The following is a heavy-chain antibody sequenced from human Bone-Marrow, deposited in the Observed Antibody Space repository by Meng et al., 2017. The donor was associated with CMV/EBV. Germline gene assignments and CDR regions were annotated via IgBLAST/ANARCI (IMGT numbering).Heavy chain of an antibody. D-gene: IGHD6-19*01. V-gene: IGHV1-2*02. CDR2: INPSTGDT. CDR3: ARARHIAVYYFDY. Sequence: ASVKVSCKASIYTFTAYYLHWVRQAPGQGLEWMGWINPSTGDTNYAQRFQDRVTMTRDTSISTAYMELGSLRSEDTAVYYCARARHIAVYYFDYWGQGTLVIVSS. J-gene: IGHJ4*02. CDR1: IYTFTAYY.